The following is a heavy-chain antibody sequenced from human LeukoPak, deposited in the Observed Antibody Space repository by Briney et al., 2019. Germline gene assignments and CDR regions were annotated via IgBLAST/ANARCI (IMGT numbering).Heavy chain of an antibody. CDR3: ARSTNHYGLDV. V-gene: IGHV3-64*01. J-gene: IGHJ6*02. D-gene: IGHD1-14*01. CDR2: ISSNGGST. Sequence: PGGSLRLSCAASGFTFSNYAMHWVRQAPGKGLEYVAAISSNGGSTYYANSVKGRVTISRDNSKNTLHLQMGSLRAEDMAVYYCARSTNHYGLDVWGQGTTVTVSS. CDR1: GFTFSNYA.